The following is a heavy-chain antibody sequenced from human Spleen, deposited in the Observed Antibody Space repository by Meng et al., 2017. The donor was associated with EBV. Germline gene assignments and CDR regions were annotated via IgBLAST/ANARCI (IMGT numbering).Heavy chain of an antibody. J-gene: IGHJ4*01. D-gene: IGHD3-10*01. CDR2: LIPLSDAP. CDR3: ASESGRGFTPDY. Sequence: QVQVVQSGAEVKXPXSSVKVSCKTSGGTFRSDAISWVRQAPGQGLEWMGGLIPLSDAPHYAQKFQGRVTITADESTSTHYLDLSGLRAEDTAVYYCASESGRGFTPDYWGHGTLVIVSA. CDR1: GGTFRSDA. V-gene: IGHV1-69*01.